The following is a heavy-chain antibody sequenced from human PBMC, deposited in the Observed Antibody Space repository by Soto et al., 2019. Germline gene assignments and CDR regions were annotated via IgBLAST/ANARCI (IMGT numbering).Heavy chain of an antibody. J-gene: IGHJ6*02. CDR3: AVGGVSTHYSYYGLEG. CDR1: GGTFSSYA. Sequence: SVQVSCKASGGTFSSYAISWVRQAPGQGLEWMGGIIPIFGTANYAQKFQGRVTITADESTSTAYMELSSLRSEDTAVYYCAVGGVSTHYSYYGLEGCGQGTAVTV. CDR2: IIPIFGTA. D-gene: IGHD3-16*01. V-gene: IGHV1-69*01.